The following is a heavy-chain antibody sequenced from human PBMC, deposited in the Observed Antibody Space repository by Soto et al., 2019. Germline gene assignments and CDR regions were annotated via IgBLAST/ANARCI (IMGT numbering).Heavy chain of an antibody. CDR3: ARSIYSVVAATAYFDY. Sequence: ASVKVSCKASGYTFTSYYMHWVRQAPGQGLEWMGIINPSGGSTSYAQKFQGRVTMTRDTSTSTVYMELSSLRSEDTAVYYCARSIYSVVAATAYFDYWGQGTLVTVS. CDR2: INPSGGST. V-gene: IGHV1-46*01. D-gene: IGHD2-15*01. CDR1: GYTFTSYY. J-gene: IGHJ4*02.